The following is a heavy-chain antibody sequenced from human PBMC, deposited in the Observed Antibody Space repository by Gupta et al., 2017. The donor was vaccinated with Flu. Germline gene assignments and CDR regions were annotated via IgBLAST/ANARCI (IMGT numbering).Heavy chain of an antibody. CDR2: VNPHSGST. J-gene: IGHJ5*02. CDR3: AREKFCSTDSCYRWFDP. Sequence: VQLVQSGTDVKKPEASVKVSCKASGYTFTGYYIHWVRQAPGQGLEWMGRVNPHSGSTNYEHKFQGRVTLAMDTSISTAYMELTRLRSDDTAVYYCAREKFCSTDSCYRWFDPWGQGTLVIVSS. CDR1: GYTFTGYY. D-gene: IGHD2-2*01. V-gene: IGHV1-2*06.